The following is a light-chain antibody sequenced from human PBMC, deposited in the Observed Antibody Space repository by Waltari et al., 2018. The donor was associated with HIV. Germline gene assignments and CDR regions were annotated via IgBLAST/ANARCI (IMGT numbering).Light chain of an antibody. V-gene: IGKV1-33*01. Sequence: DIQITQSPSSLSASVGDRVPITCQASQDIGDNLNWYQQKPGRVTKLLIYEVTNLQAGVPSRCSGSVSGAEFTFIISRLQPEDVATYYCQHYNSLSLTFGGGTKVEIK. CDR1: QDIGDN. J-gene: IGKJ4*01. CDR2: EVT. CDR3: QHYNSLSLT.